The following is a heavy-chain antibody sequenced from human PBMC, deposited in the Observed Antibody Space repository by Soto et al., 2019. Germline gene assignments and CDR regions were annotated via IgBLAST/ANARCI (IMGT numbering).Heavy chain of an antibody. CDR1: GDSVSSNSAA. CDR3: ARTAFQYSSSSGDDY. V-gene: IGHV6-1*01. Sequence: LQTLSRTCSISGDSVSSNSAAWNWIRQSPSRGLEWLGRTYYRSKWYNDYAVSVKSRITINPDTSKNQFSLQLNSVTPEDTAVYYCARTAFQYSSSSGDDYWGQGTLVTVSS. J-gene: IGHJ4*02. D-gene: IGHD6-6*01. CDR2: TYYRSKWYN.